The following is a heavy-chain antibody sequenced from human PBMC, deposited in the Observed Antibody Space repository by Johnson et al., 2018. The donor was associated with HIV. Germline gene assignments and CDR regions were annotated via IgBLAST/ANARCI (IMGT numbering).Heavy chain of an antibody. CDR1: GFTFSSYG. Sequence: QVQLVESGGGVVQPGRSLRLSCAASGFTFSSYGMHWVRQAPGKGLEWVAVISYDGSNKYYADSVKGRFTISRDNSKNTLYPQMNSLRAEDTDVYYCGMYSNSWDMVCSQKQDAFYIWGQGTMVTVSS. CDR3: GMYSNSWDMVCSQKQDAFYI. D-gene: IGHD6-13*01. CDR2: ISYDGSNK. V-gene: IGHV3-30*03. J-gene: IGHJ3*02.